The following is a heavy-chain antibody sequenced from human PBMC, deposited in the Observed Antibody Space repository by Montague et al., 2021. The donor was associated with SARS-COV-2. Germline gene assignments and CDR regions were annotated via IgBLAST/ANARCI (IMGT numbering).Heavy chain of an antibody. Sequence: SETLSLTCTVSGGSTSSYYWSWIRQPPGKGLEWIGYIYYSGSTNYNPSLKSRVTISVDTSKNQFSLKLSSVTAADTAVYYCAAGDSSGYFEWFDPWGQGTLVTVSS. CDR3: AAGDSSGYFEWFDP. CDR1: GGSTSSYY. D-gene: IGHD3-22*01. V-gene: IGHV4-59*01. CDR2: IYYSGST. J-gene: IGHJ5*02.